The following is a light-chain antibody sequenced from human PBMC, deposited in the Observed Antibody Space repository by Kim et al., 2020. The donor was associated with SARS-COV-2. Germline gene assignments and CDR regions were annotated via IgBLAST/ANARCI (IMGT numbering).Light chain of an antibody. CDR1: SSNVVDNH. Sequence: PEKNATISCSASSSNVVDNHVSWYQQLPGTAPKLLIYDDTKRPSGIPDRFSGSKSVTSATLGITGLQAGDEADYYCGTCASSLSPVFGGGTQLTVL. CDR2: DDT. CDR3: GTCASSLSPV. J-gene: IGLJ3*02. V-gene: IGLV1-51*01.